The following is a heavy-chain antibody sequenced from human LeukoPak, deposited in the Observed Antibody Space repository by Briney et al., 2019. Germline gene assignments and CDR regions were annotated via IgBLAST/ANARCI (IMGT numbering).Heavy chain of an antibody. D-gene: IGHD3-22*01. J-gene: IGHJ3*02. CDR2: IRYDGSNK. Sequence: PGGSLRLSCAASGFTFSSYGMHWVRQAPGKGLEWVAFIRYDGSNKYYADSVKGRFTISRDNSKNTLYLQMNSLRAEDTAVYYCAKEWGYYYDSSGYEGAFDIWGQGTMVTVSS. CDR1: GFTFSSYG. CDR3: AKEWGYYYDSSGYEGAFDI. V-gene: IGHV3-30*02.